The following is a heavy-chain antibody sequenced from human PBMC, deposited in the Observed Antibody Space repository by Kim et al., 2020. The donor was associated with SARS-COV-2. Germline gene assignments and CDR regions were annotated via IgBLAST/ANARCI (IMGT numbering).Heavy chain of an antibody. CDR3: TRSTYVGSRHES. J-gene: IGHJ5*02. D-gene: IGHD2-21*01. Sequence: GGSLRLSCAASGFTFSSFWMHWVRQAPGKGLVWVSRISSDGTTTNYADSVKGRFTISRDNADNTLYLQMNSLRAEDTAVYYCTRSTYVGSRHESWGQGTLVTVS. CDR1: GFTFSSFW. V-gene: IGHV3-74*01. CDR2: ISSDGTTT.